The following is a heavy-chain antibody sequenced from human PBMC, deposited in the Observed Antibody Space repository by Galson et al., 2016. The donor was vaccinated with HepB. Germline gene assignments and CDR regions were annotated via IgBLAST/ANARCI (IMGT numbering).Heavy chain of an antibody. CDR1: GFTFSSFA. Sequence: SLRLSCAASGFTFSSFAMHWVRQAPGKGLDWVAVISYDGNTRYYAEAVKGRFTISSDTSKNTLYLQMNSLRAEDTAVYYCARPASGSYYFDYWGQGTLVTVSS. D-gene: IGHD3-10*01. V-gene: IGHV3-30-3*01. CDR3: ARPASGSYYFDY. CDR2: ISYDGNTR. J-gene: IGHJ4*02.